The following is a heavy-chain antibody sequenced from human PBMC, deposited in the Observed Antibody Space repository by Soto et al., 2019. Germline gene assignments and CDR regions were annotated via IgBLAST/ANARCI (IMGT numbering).Heavy chain of an antibody. J-gene: IGHJ6*02. Sequence: GESLKISCKGSGYSFTSYWIGWVRQMPGKGLEWMGIIYPGDSDTRYSPSFQGQVTISADKSIRTAYLQWSSLKASDTAMYYCARQVLHSARYYYCYYGMDVWGQGTPVTVSS. CDR2: IYPGDSDT. D-gene: IGHD2-8*01. V-gene: IGHV5-51*01. CDR3: ARQVLHSARYYYCYYGMDV. CDR1: GYSFTSYW.